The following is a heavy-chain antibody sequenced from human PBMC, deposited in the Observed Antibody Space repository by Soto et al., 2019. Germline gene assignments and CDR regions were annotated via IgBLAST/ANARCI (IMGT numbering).Heavy chain of an antibody. CDR2: IYYSGST. J-gene: IGHJ5*02. Sequence: PSETLSLTCTVSGGSISRYYWSWIRQPPGKGLEWIGYIYYSGSTNYNPSLKSRVTISVDTSKNQFSLKLSSVTAADTAVYYCARASRSQAYSSSWYWFDPWGQGTLVTVSS. D-gene: IGHD6-13*01. V-gene: IGHV4-59*01. CDR1: GGSISRYY. CDR3: ARASRSQAYSSSWYWFDP.